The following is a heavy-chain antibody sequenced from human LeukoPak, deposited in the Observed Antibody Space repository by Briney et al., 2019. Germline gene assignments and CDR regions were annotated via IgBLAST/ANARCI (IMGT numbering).Heavy chain of an antibody. V-gene: IGHV3-23*01. CDR3: AKTMYFYDSSGYYYFQH. D-gene: IGHD3-22*01. J-gene: IGHJ1*01. CDR1: GFTFSNAW. CDR2: ISGSGGNT. Sequence: GGSLRLSCAASGFTFSNAWMSWVRQAPGKGLEWVSGISGSGGNTYYADAVKGRFTISRDNSKNTLYLQLNSLRAEDTAVYYCAKTMYFYDSSGYYYFQHWGQGTLVTVSS.